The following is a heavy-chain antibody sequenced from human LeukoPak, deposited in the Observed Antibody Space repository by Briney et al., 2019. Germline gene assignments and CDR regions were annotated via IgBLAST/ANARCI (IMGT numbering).Heavy chain of an antibody. CDR1: GYTFTGYY. Sequence: PVASVKVSCKASGYTFTGYYMHWVRQAPGQGLEWMGWINPNSGGTNYAQKFQGRVTMTRDTSISTAYMELSRLRSDDTALYYCARVGDFSLVVTAIPWSRAFDIWGQGTMVTVSS. D-gene: IGHD2-21*02. CDR3: ARVGDFSLVVTAIPWSRAFDI. J-gene: IGHJ3*02. V-gene: IGHV1-2*02. CDR2: INPNSGGT.